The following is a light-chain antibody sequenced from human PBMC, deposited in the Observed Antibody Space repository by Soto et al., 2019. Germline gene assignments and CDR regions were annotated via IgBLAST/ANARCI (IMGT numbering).Light chain of an antibody. CDR2: KAS. J-gene: IGKJ1*01. CDR1: QSISSW. CDR3: QHXNIYSET. V-gene: IGKV1-5*03. Sequence: DIQMTQSPSTLSASVGDRVTITCRASQSISSWLAWYQQKPGKAPKILIYKASILESGVPSRFSGSGSGTEFTLTISSLQPDDFATYYCQHXNIYSETFGQGTKVDIK.